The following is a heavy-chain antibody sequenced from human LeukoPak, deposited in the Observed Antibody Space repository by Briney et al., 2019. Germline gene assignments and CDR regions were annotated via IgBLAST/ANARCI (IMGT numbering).Heavy chain of an antibody. CDR1: GFTFSSYA. CDR3: ARASPYSSSWYPNYYYYYGMDV. CDR2: ISGSGGST. V-gene: IGHV3-23*01. Sequence: PGGSLRLSCAASGFTFSSYAMSWVRQAPGKGLEWVSAISGSGGSTYYADSVKGRFTISRDNSKNTLYLQMNSLRAEDTAVYYCARASPYSSSWYPNYYYYYGMDVWGQGTTVTVSS. D-gene: IGHD6-13*01. J-gene: IGHJ6*02.